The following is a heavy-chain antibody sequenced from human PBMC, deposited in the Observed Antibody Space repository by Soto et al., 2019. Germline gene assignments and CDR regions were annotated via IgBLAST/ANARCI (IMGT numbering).Heavy chain of an antibody. CDR2: INPNSGGT. V-gene: IGHV1-2*02. CDR3: ASGTLAAYNWNDIGY. CDR1: GYTFTGYY. J-gene: IGHJ4*02. Sequence: EASVKVSCKASGYTFTGYYMHWVRQAPGQGLEWMGWINPNSGGTNYAQKFQGRVTMTRDTSISTAYMELSRLRSDDTAVYYCASGTLAAYNWNDIGYWGQGTLVTVSS. D-gene: IGHD1-20*01.